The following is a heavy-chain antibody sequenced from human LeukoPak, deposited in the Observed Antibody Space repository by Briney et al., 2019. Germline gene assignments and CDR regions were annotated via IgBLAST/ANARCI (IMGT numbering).Heavy chain of an antibody. CDR3: ARGSELLWLGELPYYFDY. J-gene: IGHJ4*02. CDR2: TYYRSKWYN. Sequence: SQTLSLTCAISGDSVSSNSAAWNWIRQSPSRGLEWLGRTYYRSKWYNDYAVSVKSRITINPDTSKNQFSLQLNSVTPEDTAVYYCARGSELLWLGELPYYFDYWGQGTLVTVSS. CDR1: GDSVSSNSAA. V-gene: IGHV6-1*01. D-gene: IGHD3-10*01.